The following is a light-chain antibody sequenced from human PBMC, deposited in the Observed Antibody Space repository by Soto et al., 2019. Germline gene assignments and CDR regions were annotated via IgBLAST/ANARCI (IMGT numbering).Light chain of an antibody. CDR2: RNN. J-gene: IGLJ1*01. CDR3: AAWDDSLSGYV. CDR1: SSNTGSNY. Sequence: QSVLTQPPSASGTPGQRVTISCSGSSSNTGSNYVYWYQQFPGTAPKLIIYRNNQRPSGVPDRFSGSKSGISASLAISGLRSEDEADYYCAAWDDSLSGYVFGTGTKLTVL. V-gene: IGLV1-47*01.